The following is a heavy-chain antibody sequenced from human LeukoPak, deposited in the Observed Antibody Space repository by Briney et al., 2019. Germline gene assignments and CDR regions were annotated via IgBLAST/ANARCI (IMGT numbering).Heavy chain of an antibody. CDR1: GGTFSSYA. Sequence: ASVKVSCKASGGTFSSYAISWVRQAPGQGLEWMGRIIPIFGTANYAQKFQGRVAITTDESTSTAYMELSSLRSEDTAVYYCARSQRGYSYGPDYWGQGTLVTVSS. V-gene: IGHV1-69*05. J-gene: IGHJ4*02. CDR2: IIPIFGTA. CDR3: ARSQRGYSYGPDY. D-gene: IGHD5-18*01.